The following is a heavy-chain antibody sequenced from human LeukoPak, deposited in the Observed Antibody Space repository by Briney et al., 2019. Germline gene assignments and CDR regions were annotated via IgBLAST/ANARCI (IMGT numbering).Heavy chain of an antibody. CDR2: IYYSGST. CDR1: GGSISSSSYY. D-gene: IGHD4-17*01. Sequence: SETLSLTCTVSGGSISSSSYYWGWIRQPPGKGLEWIGSIYYSGSTYYNPSLKSRVTISVDTSKNQFSLKLNSVTAADTAVYYCARARTSVTDLWYWGQGTLVTVSS. J-gene: IGHJ4*02. V-gene: IGHV4-39*07. CDR3: ARARTSVTDLWY.